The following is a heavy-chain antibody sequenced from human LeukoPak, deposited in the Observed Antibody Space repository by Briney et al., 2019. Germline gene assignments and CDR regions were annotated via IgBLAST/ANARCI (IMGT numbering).Heavy chain of an antibody. D-gene: IGHD3-22*01. CDR1: GGSLSNYY. Sequence: SETLSLTCSVSGGSLSNYYWSWIRQHPGKGLEWIGYIYYSGSTYYNPSLKSRVTISVDTSKNQFSLKLSSVTAADTAVYYCARVEAYYYDSSGYYVGFFDYWGQGTLVTVSS. CDR2: IYYSGST. J-gene: IGHJ4*02. V-gene: IGHV4-59*06. CDR3: ARVEAYYYDSSGYYVGFFDY.